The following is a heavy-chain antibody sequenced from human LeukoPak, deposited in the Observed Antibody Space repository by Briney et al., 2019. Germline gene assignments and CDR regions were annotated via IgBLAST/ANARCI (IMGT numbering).Heavy chain of an antibody. J-gene: IGHJ4*02. CDR3: ARDLQAMYFQD. CDR1: GFNFGVFG. Sequence: GGSPRLSCVTSGFNFGVFGMHWVRQAPGKGLEWVAVIGHAGNSIYYGDSVKGRFTITRDNSKNTLFLQMSSLTAEDTAVYYCARDLQAMYFQDWGQGALVTVAS. CDR2: IGHAGNSI. V-gene: IGHV3-33*01. D-gene: IGHD3-9*01.